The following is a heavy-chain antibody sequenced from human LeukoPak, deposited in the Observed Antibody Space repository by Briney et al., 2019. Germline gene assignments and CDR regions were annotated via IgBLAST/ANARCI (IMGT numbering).Heavy chain of an antibody. Sequence: GGSLRLSCAASGFTFSSYAMSWVRQAPGKGLEWVSAISGSGGSTYYADSVKGRFTISRDNSKNTLYLQMNSLRAEDTAAYYCAKGTHYYDFWSGYYFDYWGQGTLVTVSS. CDR3: AKGTHYYDFWSGYYFDY. CDR1: GFTFSSYA. J-gene: IGHJ4*02. D-gene: IGHD3-3*01. CDR2: ISGSGGST. V-gene: IGHV3-23*01.